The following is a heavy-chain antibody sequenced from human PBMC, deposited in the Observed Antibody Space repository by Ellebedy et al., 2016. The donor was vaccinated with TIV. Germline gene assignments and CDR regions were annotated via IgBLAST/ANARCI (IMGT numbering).Heavy chain of an antibody. V-gene: IGHV4-39*07. CDR3: ARAPEYYGYNYLFYDY. CDR2: IYYSGST. D-gene: IGHD5-24*01. CDR1: GGSISSSSYY. Sequence: MPSETLSLTCTVSGGSISSSSYYWGWIRQPPGKGLEWIGSIYYSGSTNYNPSLKSRVTISVDTSKNQFSLKLSSVTAADTAVYYCARAPEYYGYNYLFYDYWGQGTLVTVSS. J-gene: IGHJ4*02.